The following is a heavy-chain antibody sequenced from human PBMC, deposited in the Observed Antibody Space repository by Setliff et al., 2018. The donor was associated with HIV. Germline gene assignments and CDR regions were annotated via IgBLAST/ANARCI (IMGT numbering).Heavy chain of an antibody. V-gene: IGHV4-61*02. D-gene: IGHD3-3*01. Sequence: SETLSLTCTVSGGSISSGNYYWSWVRQPAGKGLEWIGRIYPSGSTNYNPSLKRRVTMSLDTSKNQFSLKVRSVTASDTAVYYCARNFWNGPPDYYYYGMDVWGQGTTVTVSS. CDR1: GGSISSGNYY. J-gene: IGHJ6*02. CDR3: ARNFWNGPPDYYYYGMDV. CDR2: IYPSGST.